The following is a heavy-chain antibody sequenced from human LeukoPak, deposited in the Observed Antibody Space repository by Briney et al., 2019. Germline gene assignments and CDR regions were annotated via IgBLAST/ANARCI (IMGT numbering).Heavy chain of an antibody. CDR3: ATAGVTIFCLDV. V-gene: IGHV1-18*01. CDR1: GYTFTSYG. J-gene: IGHJ6*04. D-gene: IGHD3-9*01. Sequence: ASVKVSCKASGYTFTSYGISWVRQAPGQGLEWMGWISAYNGNTNYAQKLQGRVTMTEDTSTDTAYMELSSLRSEDTAVYYCATAGVTIFCLDVWGKGTTVTISS. CDR2: ISAYNGNT.